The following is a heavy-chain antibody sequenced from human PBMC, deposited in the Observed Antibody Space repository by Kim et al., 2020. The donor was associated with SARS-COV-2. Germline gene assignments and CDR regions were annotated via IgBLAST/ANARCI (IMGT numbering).Heavy chain of an antibody. V-gene: IGHV1-18*01. CDR3: AGGAREYYYSSGNPGSYFDV. Sequence: ASVKVSCKTSVNTLTTHAIIWVRQAPGQGLEWMGWVSAFNGNTHSTLKFRGRLTMTTDTSTITAYMELRSLRSDDTALYYCAGGAREYYYSSGNPGSYFDVWGQGTLVTVPS. J-gene: IGHJ4*02. D-gene: IGHD3-22*01. CDR2: VSAFNGNT. CDR1: VNTLTTHA.